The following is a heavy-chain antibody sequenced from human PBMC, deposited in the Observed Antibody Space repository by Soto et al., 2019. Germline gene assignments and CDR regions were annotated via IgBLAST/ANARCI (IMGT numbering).Heavy chain of an antibody. CDR3: ARINLPTNVPGILILDD. CDR2: IWYDGSNK. CDR1: GFTFSQYG. D-gene: IGHD1-1*01. J-gene: IGHJ4*02. V-gene: IGHV3-33*01. Sequence: PGGSLRLSCAASGFTFSQYGMHWVRQAPGKGLEWVAVIWYDGSNKYYGDSVKGRFTISRDNSKNTLYLQMNSLRAEDTAVYYCARINLPTNVPGILILDDWGQGTLVIVSS.